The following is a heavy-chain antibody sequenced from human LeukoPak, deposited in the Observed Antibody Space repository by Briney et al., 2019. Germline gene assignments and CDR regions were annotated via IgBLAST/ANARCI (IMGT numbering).Heavy chain of an antibody. V-gene: IGHV3-21*01. Sequence: GGSLRLSCAASGFTFSSYSMNWVRQAPGKGLEWVSSISSSSSYIYYADSVKGRFTISRDNAKNSLYLQMNSLRAEDMAVYYCARGLVPSDAFDIWGQGTMVTVSS. J-gene: IGHJ3*02. D-gene: IGHD6-6*01. CDR2: ISSSSSYI. CDR3: ARGLVPSDAFDI. CDR1: GFTFSSYS.